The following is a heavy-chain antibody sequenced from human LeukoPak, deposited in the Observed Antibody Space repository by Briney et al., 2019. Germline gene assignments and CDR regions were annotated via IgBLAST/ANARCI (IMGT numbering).Heavy chain of an antibody. V-gene: IGHV4-38-2*02. D-gene: IGHD4-17*01. CDR3: ARGTYGYYMDV. CDR2: IYRSGST. Sequence: PSEPLSLTCSVSSYSISNSLYWGWLRRPPGKGLEWIGSIYRSGSTFYNPSLKSRVTISLDTSKNQFSLKLSSVTAADTAVYFCARGTYGYYMDVWGKGTTVTVSS. J-gene: IGHJ6*03. CDR1: SYSISNSLY.